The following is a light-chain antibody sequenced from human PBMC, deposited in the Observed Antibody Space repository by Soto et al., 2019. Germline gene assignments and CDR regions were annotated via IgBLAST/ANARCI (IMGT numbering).Light chain of an antibody. CDR1: QSVGIY. V-gene: IGKV3-11*01. Sequence: VLTQSPATLSLSPGERATLLCKASQSVGIYMGWFQQKPGQAPRVLIYDATNRAGGVPARFSGIGSGTDFTLTISDLEAEDSAVYYCQQRDIWPPLTFGGETKLEIK. CDR3: QQRDIWPPLT. CDR2: DAT. J-gene: IGKJ4*01.